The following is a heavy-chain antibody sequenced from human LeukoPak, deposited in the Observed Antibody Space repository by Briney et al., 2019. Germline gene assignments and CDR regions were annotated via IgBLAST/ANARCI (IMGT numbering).Heavy chain of an antibody. J-gene: IGHJ4*01. CDR2: IYPGDSDA. D-gene: IGHD6-19*01. CDR1: GYSFTSYW. CDR3: ARGSASSGWYVFYYYDY. Sequence: GESLKISCKGSGYSFTSYWIGWVRQMPGKGLEWMGIIYPGDSDARYNPSFQGQVTISADKSISTAYLQWSSLKASDTAMYYCARGSASSGWYVFYYYDYWGQGTLVTVSS. V-gene: IGHV5-51*01.